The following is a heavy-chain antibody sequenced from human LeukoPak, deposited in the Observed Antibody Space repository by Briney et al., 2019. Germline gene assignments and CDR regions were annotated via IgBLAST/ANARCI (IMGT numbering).Heavy chain of an antibody. CDR1: GGSISSGGYY. CDR2: IYHSGST. CDR3: ARTDYGGFYYFDY. J-gene: IGHJ4*02. D-gene: IGHD4-23*01. V-gene: IGHV4-30-2*01. Sequence: PSETLSLTCTVSGGSISSGGYYWSWIRQPPGKGLEWIGYIYHSGSTYYNPSLKSRVTISVDRSKNQFSLKLSSVTAADTAVYYCARTDYGGFYYFDYWGQGTLVTVSS.